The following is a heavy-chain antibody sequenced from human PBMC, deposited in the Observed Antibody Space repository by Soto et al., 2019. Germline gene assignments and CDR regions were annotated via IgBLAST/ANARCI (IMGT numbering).Heavy chain of an antibody. D-gene: IGHD6-6*01. V-gene: IGHV1-69*13. CDR1: GGTFSSYP. CDR2: IIPIFGTA. CDR3: ARAYSSSPRMDV. Sequence: ASVKVSCKASGGTFSSYPISCVRQAPGQGLEWMGGIIPIFGTANYAQKFQGRVTITADESTSTAYMELSSLRSEDTAVYYCARAYSSSPRMDVWGQGTTVTVSS. J-gene: IGHJ6*02.